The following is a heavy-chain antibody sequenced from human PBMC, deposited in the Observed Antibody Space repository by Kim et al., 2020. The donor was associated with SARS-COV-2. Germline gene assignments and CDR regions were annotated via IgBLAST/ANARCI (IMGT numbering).Heavy chain of an antibody. Sequence: ASVKVSCKASGYTFTSYGISWVRQAHGQGLEWMGWISAYNGNTNYAQKLQGRVTMTTDTSTSTAYMELRSLRSDDTAVYYCARDLGSSWYGGGAFDIWGQGTMVTVSS. J-gene: IGHJ3*02. V-gene: IGHV1-18*01. CDR2: ISAYNGNT. D-gene: IGHD6-13*01. CDR3: ARDLGSSWYGGGAFDI. CDR1: GYTFTSYG.